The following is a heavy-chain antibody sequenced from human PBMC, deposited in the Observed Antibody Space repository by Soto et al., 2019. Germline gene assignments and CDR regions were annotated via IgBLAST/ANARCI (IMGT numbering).Heavy chain of an antibody. CDR3: ARHQGPVVPASYYYYGMDV. V-gene: IGHV3-30-3*01. CDR1: GFTFSGYA. CDR2: ISYDGSNK. D-gene: IGHD2-2*01. Sequence: GGSLRLSCAASGFTFSGYAMHWVRQAPGKGLEWVAVISYDGSNKYYADSVKGRFTISRDNSKNTLYLQMNSLRAEDTAVYYCARHQGPVVPASYYYYGMDVWGQGTTVTVSS. J-gene: IGHJ6*02.